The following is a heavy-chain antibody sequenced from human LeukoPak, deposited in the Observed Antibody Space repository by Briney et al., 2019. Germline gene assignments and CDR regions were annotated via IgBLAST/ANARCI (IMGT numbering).Heavy chain of an antibody. D-gene: IGHD5-24*01. V-gene: IGHV3-48*01. CDR1: GFTFSSYS. Sequence: GGSLRLSCAASGFTFSSYSMNWVRQAPGKGLEWVSYISSSSTIYYADSVKGRFTISRDNAKNSLYLQMNSLRAEDTAVYYCARGGGYNGPFDYWGQGTLVTVSS. J-gene: IGHJ4*02. CDR3: ARGGGYNGPFDY. CDR2: ISSSSTI.